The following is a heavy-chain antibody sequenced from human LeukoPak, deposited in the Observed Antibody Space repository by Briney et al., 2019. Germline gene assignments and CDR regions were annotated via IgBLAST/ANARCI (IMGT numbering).Heavy chain of an antibody. D-gene: IGHD1-7*01. J-gene: IGHJ4*02. CDR3: ARVGKEGTFDY. Sequence: SETLSLTCTVSGGSISSANYYWSWIRQPPGKGLEWIGYINYSGSTNYNPSLKSRVTISVDTSKNQFSLKLSSVTAADTAVYYCARVGKEGTFDYWGQGTLVTVSS. CDR1: GGSISSANYY. CDR2: INYSGST. V-gene: IGHV4-61*01.